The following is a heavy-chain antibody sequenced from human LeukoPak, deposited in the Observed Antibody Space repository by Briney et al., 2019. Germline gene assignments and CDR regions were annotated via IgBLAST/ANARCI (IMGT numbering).Heavy chain of an antibody. CDR1: GFTFSSYA. V-gene: IGHV3-30-3*01. D-gene: IGHD3-9*01. CDR2: ISYDGSNK. Sequence: GGSLRLSCAASGFTFSSYAMHWVRQAPGKGLEWVAVISYDGSNKYYADSVKGRFTISRDNSKNTLYLQMNSLRAEDTAVYYCARGDETYDILTAGNFDYWGQGTLVTVSS. J-gene: IGHJ4*02. CDR3: ARGDETYDILTAGNFDY.